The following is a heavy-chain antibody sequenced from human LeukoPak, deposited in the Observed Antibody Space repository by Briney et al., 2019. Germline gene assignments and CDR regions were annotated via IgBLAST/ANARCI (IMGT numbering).Heavy chain of an antibody. J-gene: IGHJ4*02. CDR1: GYTFTGYY. D-gene: IGHD3-22*01. CDR2: INPDSGGT. CDR3: ARVAYYDSRVDY. Sequence: GASVKVSCKASGYTFTGYYMHWVRQAPGQGLEWMGWINPDSGGTNYAQKFQGRVTMTRDTSISTAYMELSRLRSDDTAVYYCARVAYYDSRVDYWGQGTLVTVSS. V-gene: IGHV1-2*02.